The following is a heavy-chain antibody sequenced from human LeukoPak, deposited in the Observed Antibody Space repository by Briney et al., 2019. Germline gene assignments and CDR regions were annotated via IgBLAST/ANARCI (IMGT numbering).Heavy chain of an antibody. V-gene: IGHV3-53*01. Sequence: PGGSLRLSCAASGFTVSSNYMSWVRQAPGKGLEWVSVIYSDGTTVYADSVKGRFTISRDNSKNTLFLQMNSLRVEDTAVYYCAKDRRQWLTYFDYWGQGTLVTVSS. CDR3: AKDRRQWLTYFDY. D-gene: IGHD6-19*01. CDR1: GFTVSSNY. J-gene: IGHJ4*02. CDR2: IYSDGTT.